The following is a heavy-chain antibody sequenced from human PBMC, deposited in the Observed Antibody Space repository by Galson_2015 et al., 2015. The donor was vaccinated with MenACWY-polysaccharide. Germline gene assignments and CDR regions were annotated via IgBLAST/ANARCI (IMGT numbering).Heavy chain of an antibody. Sequence: SVKVSCEASGYNFPKYPMHWVRQAPGQGLEWMGCINAGSDDTEYSQNFQGRVTITRDTSANTAYMELSSLTSEDTAVYFCARGTGADHWGQGTLVTVSS. V-gene: IGHV1-3*01. J-gene: IGHJ4*02. CDR2: INAGSDDT. CDR3: ARGTGADH. CDR1: GYNFPKYP. D-gene: IGHD3/OR15-3a*01.